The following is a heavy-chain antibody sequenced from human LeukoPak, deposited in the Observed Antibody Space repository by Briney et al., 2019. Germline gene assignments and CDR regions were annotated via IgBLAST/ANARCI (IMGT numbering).Heavy chain of an antibody. J-gene: IGHJ5*02. CDR2: INHSGST. CDR3: ASAGYGDYATQTGWNWFDP. V-gene: IGHV4-34*01. Sequence: SETPSLTCAVYGGSLSGYYWSWIRQPPGKGLEWIGEINHSGSTNYNPSLKSRVTISVDTSKNQFSLRLSSVTAADTAVYYCASAGYGDYATQTGWNWFDPWGQGTLVTVSS. D-gene: IGHD4-17*01. CDR1: GGSLSGYY.